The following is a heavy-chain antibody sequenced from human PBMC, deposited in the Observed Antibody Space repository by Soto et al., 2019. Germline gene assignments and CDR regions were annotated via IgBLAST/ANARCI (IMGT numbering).Heavy chain of an antibody. V-gene: IGHV1-69*13. D-gene: IGHD5-18*01. J-gene: IGHJ5*02. CDR2: IIPIFGTA. CDR1: GGTFSSYA. CDR3: ARGSRGYSYGHSRDWFDP. Sequence: SVKVSCEASGGTFSSYAISWVRQAPGQGLEWMGGIIPIFGTANYAQKFQGRVTITADESTSTAYMELSSLRSEDTAVYYCARGSRGYSYGHSRDWFDPWGQGTLVTVSS.